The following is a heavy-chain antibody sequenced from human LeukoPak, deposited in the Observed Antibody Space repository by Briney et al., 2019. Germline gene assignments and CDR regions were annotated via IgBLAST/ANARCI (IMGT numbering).Heavy chain of an antibody. Sequence: SGPTLVHPTQPLTLTCTFSGFSLRTSGVGGGWIRQPPGKALEWLALIYWDDDKRYSPSLKSRLTITKDISKSQVVLTMTNMDPVDTATYYCAHARMTTIKVYYFDYWGQGTLVTVSS. J-gene: IGHJ4*02. D-gene: IGHD4-11*01. CDR3: AHARMTTIKVYYFDY. CDR1: GFSLRTSGVG. V-gene: IGHV2-5*02. CDR2: IYWDDDK.